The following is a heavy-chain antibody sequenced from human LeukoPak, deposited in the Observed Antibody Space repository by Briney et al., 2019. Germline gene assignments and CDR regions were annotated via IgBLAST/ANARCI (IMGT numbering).Heavy chain of an antibody. CDR2: ITGSSTWT. Sequence: GGSLRLSCEASGFTFGTYGMTWVRQAPGKGVEWVSGITGSSTWTYFADSVKGRFTISRDNSKNTLHLQMNNLRVEDTAIYYCARELVSLGTGYFDLWGRGSLVTVSS. CDR3: ARELVSLGTGYFDL. CDR1: GFTFGTYG. J-gene: IGHJ2*01. V-gene: IGHV3-23*01. D-gene: IGHD7-27*01.